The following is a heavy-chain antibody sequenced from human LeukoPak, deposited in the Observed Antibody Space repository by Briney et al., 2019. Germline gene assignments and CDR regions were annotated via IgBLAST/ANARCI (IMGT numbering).Heavy chain of an antibody. J-gene: IGHJ5*02. V-gene: IGHV1-2*02. D-gene: IGHD2-2*01. CDR3: ARNCSSTSCYGLDP. CDR2: INPNSGGT. CDR1: GYTFTGYY. Sequence: ASVKVSCKASGYTFTGYYMHWVRRAPGQGLERMGWINPNSGGTNYAQKFQGRVTMTRDTSISTAYMELSRLRSDDTAVYYCARNCSSTSCYGLDPWGQGTLVTVSS.